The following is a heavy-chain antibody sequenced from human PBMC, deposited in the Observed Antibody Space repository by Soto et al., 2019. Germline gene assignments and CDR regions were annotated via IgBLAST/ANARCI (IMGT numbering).Heavy chain of an antibody. J-gene: IGHJ6*02. D-gene: IGHD3-22*01. CDR1: GGSFSGYY. Sequence: TSETLSLTCAVYGGSFSGYYWSWIRQPPGKGLERIGEINHSGSTNYNPSLKSRVTISVDTSKNQFSLKLSSVTAADTAVYYCARVSMIVVVTLPQYYYYGMDVWGQGTTVTVSS. CDR3: ARVSMIVVVTLPQYYYYGMDV. V-gene: IGHV4-34*01. CDR2: INHSGST.